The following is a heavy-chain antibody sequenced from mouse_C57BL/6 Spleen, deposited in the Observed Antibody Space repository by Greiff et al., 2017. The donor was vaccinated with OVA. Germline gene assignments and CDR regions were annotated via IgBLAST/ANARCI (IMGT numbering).Heavy chain of an antibody. D-gene: IGHD2-4*01. CDR3: ARDEDYDAWFAY. J-gene: IGHJ3*01. CDR2: IYPGDGDT. Sequence: VQLQQSGAELVKPGASVKISCKASGYAFSSYWMNWVKQRPGKGLEWIGQIYPGDGDTNYNGKFKGKATLTADKSSSTAYMQLSSLTSEDSAVYFCARDEDYDAWFAYWGQGTLVTVSA. V-gene: IGHV1-80*01. CDR1: GYAFSSYW.